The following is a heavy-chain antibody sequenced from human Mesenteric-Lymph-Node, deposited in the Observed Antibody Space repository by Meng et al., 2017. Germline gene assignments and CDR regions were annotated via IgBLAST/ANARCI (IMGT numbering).Heavy chain of an antibody. CDR1: GFTFDDYG. Sequence: ESLKISCAASGFTFDDYGMSWVRQAPGKGLEWVSGINWNGGSTGYADSVKGRFTISRDNAKNSLYLQMNSLRAEDTAVYYCARDLSTRGSYYVGDWFDPWGQGTLVTVSS. V-gene: IGHV3-20*04. CDR2: INWNGGST. D-gene: IGHD1-26*01. CDR3: ARDLSTRGSYYVGDWFDP. J-gene: IGHJ5*02.